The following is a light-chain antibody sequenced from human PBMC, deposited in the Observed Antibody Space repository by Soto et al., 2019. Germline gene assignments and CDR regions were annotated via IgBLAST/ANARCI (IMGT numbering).Light chain of an antibody. Sequence: EIVLTQSPGTLSLSPGERATLSCRASQSVSSNYLAWYQQKPGQAPRLLIYGASSRATGIPDRFSGSGSGTDFTLTISRLEPEDFALYYCQQYGSSAQTFGQGTKLEI. V-gene: IGKV3-20*01. CDR2: GAS. CDR3: QQYGSSAQT. J-gene: IGKJ2*01. CDR1: QSVSSNY.